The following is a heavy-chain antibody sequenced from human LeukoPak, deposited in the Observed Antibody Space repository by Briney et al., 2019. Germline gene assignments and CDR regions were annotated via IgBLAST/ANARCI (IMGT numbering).Heavy chain of an antibody. J-gene: IGHJ4*02. V-gene: IGHV3-23*01. Sequence: GGSLRLSCAASGFTFSSYAMSWVRQAPGRGLEWVSGISGSGGSTYYADSVKGRFTISRDNSEETLYQQMNSLTADDTAVYFCAKDSCSGGSCYEDYWGQGTLVTVSP. CDR3: AKDSCSGGSCYEDY. CDR1: GFTFSSYA. D-gene: IGHD2-15*01. CDR2: ISGSGGST.